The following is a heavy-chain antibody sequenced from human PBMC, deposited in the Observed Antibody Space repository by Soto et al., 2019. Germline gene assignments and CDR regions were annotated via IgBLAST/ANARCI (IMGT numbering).Heavy chain of an antibody. CDR1: GFSLSNARMG. D-gene: IGHD2-15*01. CDR2: IFSNDEK. V-gene: IGHV2-26*01. J-gene: IGHJ3*02. Sequence: QVTLKESGPVLVKPTGTLTLTCTVSGFSLSNARMGVSWIRQPPGKALEWLAHIFSNDEKSYSTSLKSRLTISKDTSKSQVVLTMTNMDPVDTATYYCARIRRYCSGGSCPYDAFDIWGQGTMVTVSS. CDR3: ARIRRYCSGGSCPYDAFDI.